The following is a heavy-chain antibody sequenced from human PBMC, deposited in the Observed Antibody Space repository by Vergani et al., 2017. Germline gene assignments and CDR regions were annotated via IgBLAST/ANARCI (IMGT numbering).Heavy chain of an antibody. Sequence: QVQLVQSGAEVKKPGASVKVSCKASGYTFTSYYMHWVRQAPGQGLEWMGIINPSGGSTSYAQKFQGRVTMTRDTSTSTVYMELSSLSSEDTAVYYCAXDYCSGGGCYLGNWFDPWGQGTLVTVSS. CDR3: AXDYCSGGGCYLGNWFDP. CDR2: INPSGGST. V-gene: IGHV1-46*01. J-gene: IGHJ5*02. D-gene: IGHD2-15*01. CDR1: GYTFTSYY.